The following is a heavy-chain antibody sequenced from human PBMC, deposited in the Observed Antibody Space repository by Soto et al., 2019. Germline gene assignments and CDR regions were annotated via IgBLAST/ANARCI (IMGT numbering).Heavy chain of an antibody. CDR1: GFTFGDYA. CDR3: TRDTLWFGETPYYYYGMDV. CDR2: IRSKAYGGTT. Sequence: PGGSLRLSCTASGFTFGDYAMSWFRRAPGKGLEWVGFIRSKAYGGTTEYAASVKGRFTISRDDSKSIAYLQMNSLKTEDTAVYYCTRDTLWFGETPYYYYGMDVWGQGTTVTVSS. J-gene: IGHJ6*02. D-gene: IGHD3-10*01. V-gene: IGHV3-49*03.